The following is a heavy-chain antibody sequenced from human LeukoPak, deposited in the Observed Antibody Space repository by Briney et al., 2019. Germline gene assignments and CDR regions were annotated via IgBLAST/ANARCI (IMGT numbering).Heavy chain of an antibody. CDR2: IRSKPYGGTT. Sequence: GGPLRLSCTGSGFTFGDYVMSWFRQAPGKGLEWVGFIRSKPYGGTTEYAASVKGRFTISRDDSKNIAYLQMNRLKTEEKAVFYFTKNWDYYDSSTYYYGLDYWGQGTLVTVSS. CDR3: TKNWDYYDSSTYYYGLDY. J-gene: IGHJ4*02. V-gene: IGHV3-49*03. CDR1: GFTFGDYV. D-gene: IGHD3-22*01.